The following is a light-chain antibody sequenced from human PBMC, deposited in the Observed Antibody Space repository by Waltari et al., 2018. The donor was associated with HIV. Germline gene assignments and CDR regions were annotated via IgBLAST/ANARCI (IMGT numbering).Light chain of an antibody. J-gene: IGLJ2*01. CDR1: SSAVGRYNL. CDR2: EGS. CDR3: CSYAGSSTFVV. V-gene: IGLV2-23*03. Sequence: QSALTQPASASGSPGQSITISCTGTSSAVGRYNLFSWYQQHPGKAPKLMIYEGSKRPSGVSNRFSGSKSGNTASLTISGLQAEDEADYYCCSYAGSSTFVVFGGGTKLTVL.